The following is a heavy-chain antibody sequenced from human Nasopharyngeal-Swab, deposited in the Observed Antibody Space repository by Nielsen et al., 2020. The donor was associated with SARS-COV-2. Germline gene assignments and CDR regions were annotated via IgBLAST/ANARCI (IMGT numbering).Heavy chain of an antibody. CDR1: GGSFSGYY. J-gene: IGHJ6*02. Sequence: LRLSCAVYGGSFSGYYWSWIRQPPGKGPEWIGEINHSGSTNYNPSLKSRVTISVDTSKNQFSLKLSSVTAADTAVYYCARWRTVTTIFYYGMDVWGQGTTVTVSS. CDR2: INHSGST. D-gene: IGHD4-11*01. V-gene: IGHV4-34*01. CDR3: ARWRTVTTIFYYGMDV.